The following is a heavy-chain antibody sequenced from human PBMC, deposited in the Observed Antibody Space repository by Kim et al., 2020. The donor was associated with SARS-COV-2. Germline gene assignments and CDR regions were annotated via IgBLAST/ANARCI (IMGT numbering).Heavy chain of an antibody. CDR1: GGSFSGYY. CDR3: ASGASGSYYNWFDP. D-gene: IGHD3-10*01. V-gene: IGHV4-34*01. Sequence: SETLSLTCAVYGGSFSGYYWSWIRQPPGKGLEWIGEINHSGSTNYNPSLKSRVTISVDTSKNQFSLKLSSVTAADTAVYYCASGASGSYYNWFDPWGQGTLVTVSS. J-gene: IGHJ5*02. CDR2: INHSGST.